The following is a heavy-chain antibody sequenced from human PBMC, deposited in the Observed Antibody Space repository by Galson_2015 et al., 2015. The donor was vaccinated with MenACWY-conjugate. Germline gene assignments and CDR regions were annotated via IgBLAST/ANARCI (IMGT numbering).Heavy chain of an antibody. D-gene: IGHD2-15*01. CDR3: AKAEVVDYFQH. CDR1: GFTFSSYG. CDR2: ISGSGGST. V-gene: IGHV3-23*01. Sequence: SLRLSCAASGFTFSSYGMSWVRQAPGKGLEWVSAISGSGGSTYYADSVKGRFTISRDNSKNSLDLQMNSLRAEDTAVYYCAKAEVVDYFQHWGQGTLVTVSS. J-gene: IGHJ1*01.